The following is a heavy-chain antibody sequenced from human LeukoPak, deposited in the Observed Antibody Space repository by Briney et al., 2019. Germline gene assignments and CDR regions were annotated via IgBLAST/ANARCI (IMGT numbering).Heavy chain of an antibody. V-gene: IGHV4-38-2*01. J-gene: IGHJ6*04. CDR3: ARASGSYGSGSYYYYGMDV. D-gene: IGHD3-10*01. Sequence: SETLSLTCAVSGYSISSGYYWGGIRQPPGKGREGIGSIFHSGSTYYNPSLKRRVNMSVDTSKNQISLKLSSVTAADTAVYYCARASGSYGSGSYYYYGMDVWGKGTTVTVSS. CDR2: IFHSGST. CDR1: GYSISSGYY.